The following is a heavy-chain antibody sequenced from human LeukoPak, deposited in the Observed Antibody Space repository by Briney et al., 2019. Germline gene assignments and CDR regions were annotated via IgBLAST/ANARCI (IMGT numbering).Heavy chain of an antibody. Sequence: PGGSLRLSCAASGFTFSSYTLNWVRQAPGKGLEWLSYISSVSSTIYYADSVKGRFTISRDNAKNSLYLQMNSLRAEDTAVYYCARDNGWNLDYWGQGTLVTVSS. V-gene: IGHV3-48*01. J-gene: IGHJ4*02. CDR3: ARDNGWNLDY. CDR2: ISSVSSTI. CDR1: GFTFSSYT. D-gene: IGHD1-1*01.